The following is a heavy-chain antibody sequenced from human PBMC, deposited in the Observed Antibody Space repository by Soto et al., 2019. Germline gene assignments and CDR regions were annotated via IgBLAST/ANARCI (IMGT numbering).Heavy chain of an antibody. J-gene: IGHJ4*02. CDR1: GGSISSYY. Sequence: QVQLQESGPGLVKPSETLSLTCTVSGGSISSYYWSWIRQPPGKGLEWIGYIYYSGSTNYNPSLTSRVTISVDTSKNQFSLKLSSVTAADTAVYYCARTCIAADVFDYWGQGTLVTVSS. V-gene: IGHV4-59*01. CDR2: IYYSGST. D-gene: IGHD6-13*01. CDR3: ARTCIAADVFDY.